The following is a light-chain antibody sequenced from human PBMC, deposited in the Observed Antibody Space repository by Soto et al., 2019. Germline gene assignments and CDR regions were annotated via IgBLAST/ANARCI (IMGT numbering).Light chain of an antibody. CDR2: DVS. J-gene: IGLJ2*01. CDR1: RSDVGGYNY. V-gene: IGLV2-14*01. Sequence: QSALTQPASVSGSPGQSITISCTGTRSDVGGYNYVSWYQQHPGKAPKLMIYDVSNRPSGVSNRFSGSKSGNTASLTISGLQAEDEADYYCSSYPICSTLNVIFGGGTKLTVL. CDR3: SSYPICSTLNVI.